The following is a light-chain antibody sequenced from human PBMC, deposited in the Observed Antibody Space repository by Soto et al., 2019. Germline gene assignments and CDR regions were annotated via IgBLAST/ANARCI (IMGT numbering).Light chain of an antibody. Sequence: DIQMTQSPSSLSASVGDRVTISCRASQGIRNYVAWFQQKPGKVPKSLIFETSNLQSGVPSRFSGSGSGTEFYLTISSLQPEDFATYYCQQCDIYPFTFGPGTTVDIK. CDR3: QQCDIYPFT. CDR1: QGIRNY. V-gene: IGKV1-16*01. J-gene: IGKJ3*01. CDR2: ETS.